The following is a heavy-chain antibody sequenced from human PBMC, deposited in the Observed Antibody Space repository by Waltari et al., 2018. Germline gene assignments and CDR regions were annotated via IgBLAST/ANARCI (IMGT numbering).Heavy chain of an antibody. CDR2: IKQDGSEK. V-gene: IGHV3-7*01. CDR1: GFTFSSYW. D-gene: IGHD6-13*01. J-gene: IGHJ6*02. Sequence: EVQLVESGGGLVQPGGSLRLSCAASGFTFSSYWMSWVRQAPGKGLEWVANIKQDGSEKYCVDSVKGRFTITRDNAKNSLYLQMNSLRAEDTAVYYCAREGVAEGSSWYNYYYYGMDVWGQGTTVTVSS. CDR3: AREGVAEGSSWYNYYYYGMDV.